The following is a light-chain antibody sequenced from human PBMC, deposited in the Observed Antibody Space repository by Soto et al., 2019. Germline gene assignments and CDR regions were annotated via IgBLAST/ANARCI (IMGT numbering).Light chain of an antibody. V-gene: IGLV2-14*01. CDR3: SSFSSTSTLYV. CDR2: EVS. Sequence: LTQPASVSGSPGQSITISCTGTNSDVGGHNYVSWYQHHPGKAPKLMIYEVSNRPSGVSNRFSGSKSGNTASLTISGLQAEDEADYHCSSFSSTSTLYVFGTGTKVTVL. J-gene: IGLJ1*01. CDR1: NSDVGGHNY.